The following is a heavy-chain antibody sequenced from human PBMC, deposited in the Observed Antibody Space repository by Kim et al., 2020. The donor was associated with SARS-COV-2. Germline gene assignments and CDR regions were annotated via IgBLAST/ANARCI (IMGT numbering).Heavy chain of an antibody. CDR2: INHSGST. CDR1: GGSFSGYY. V-gene: IGHV4-34*01. D-gene: IGHD6-13*01. Sequence: SETLSLTCAVYGGSFSGYYWSWIRQPPGKGLEWIGEINHSGSTNYNPSLKSRVTISVDTSKNQFSLKLSSVTAADTAVYYCARGNVAAAVRGWGQGTLVTVSS. CDR3: ARGNVAAAVRG. J-gene: IGHJ4*02.